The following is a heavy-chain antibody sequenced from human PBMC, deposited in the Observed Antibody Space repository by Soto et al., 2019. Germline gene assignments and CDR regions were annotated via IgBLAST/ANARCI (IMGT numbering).Heavy chain of an antibody. V-gene: IGHV4-59*01. CDR2: IYYSGST. Sequence: SETLSLTCTVSGGSISSYYWSWIRQPPGKGLEWIGYIYYSGSTNYNPSLKSRVTISVDTSKNQFSLKLSSVTAADTAVYYCARGGYCSGGSCYRRAYFDYWGQGTLVTVSS. J-gene: IGHJ4*02. CDR1: GGSISSYY. CDR3: ARGGYCSGGSCYRRAYFDY. D-gene: IGHD2-15*01.